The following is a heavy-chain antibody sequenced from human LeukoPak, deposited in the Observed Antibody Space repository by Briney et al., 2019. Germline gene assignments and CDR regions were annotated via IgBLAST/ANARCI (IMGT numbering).Heavy chain of an antibody. CDR1: GFTVSSNY. J-gene: IGHJ4*02. V-gene: IGHV3-53*01. CDR3: ARGGGDRNRIDY. Sequence: GGSLRLSCVASGFTVSSNYMSWVRQAPGRGLEWVSVIYRGGNTYYADSVKGRFTISRDNSKNTVYLQVNNLRVEDTAVYYCARGGGDRNRIDYWGQGTLVTVSS. CDR2: IYRGGNT. D-gene: IGHD2-21*02.